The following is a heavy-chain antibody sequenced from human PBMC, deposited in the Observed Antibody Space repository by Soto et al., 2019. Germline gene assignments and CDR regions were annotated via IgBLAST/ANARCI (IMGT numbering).Heavy chain of an antibody. CDR1: GFTFSDYY. CDR3: ARSLRGYSGYSGY. CDR2: ISSSGSDT. V-gene: IGHV3-11*03. Sequence: PGGCLRLSCAASGFTFSDYYMSWIRQAPGTGLEWVSYISSSGSDTNYADSVKGRFTVSRDNAKNSLYLQMNSLRAEDTAVYYCARSLRGYSGYSGYWGQGTLVTVSS. D-gene: IGHD5-12*01. J-gene: IGHJ4*02.